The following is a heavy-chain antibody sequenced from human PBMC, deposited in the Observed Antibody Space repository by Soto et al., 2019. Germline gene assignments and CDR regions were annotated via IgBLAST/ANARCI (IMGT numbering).Heavy chain of an antibody. V-gene: IGHV4-59*01. D-gene: IGHD3-16*01. CDR3: AREASGAYKYFDL. CDR1: GGSISTYY. Sequence: QVQLQESGPGLVKPSETLSLTCSVSGGSISTYYWSWIRQPPGKGLEWIGYIYYSGSTSYNPSLKSRATISIATSKNQFSLRLSSVTAADTAVYYCAREASGAYKYFDLWGQGTLVTVSS. CDR2: IYYSGST. J-gene: IGHJ4*02.